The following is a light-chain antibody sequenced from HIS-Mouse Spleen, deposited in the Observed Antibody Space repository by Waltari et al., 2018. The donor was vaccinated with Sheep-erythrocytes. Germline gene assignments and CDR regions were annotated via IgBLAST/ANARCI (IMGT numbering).Light chain of an antibody. Sequence: QSVLTQPPSASGTPGQRVTISCSGSSSNIGTNTVNWSQQLPGTAPKPLIYSNNQRPSGVPDRFSGSKSGTSASLAISGLQSEDEADYYCAAWDDSLNGWVFGGGTKLTVL. V-gene: IGLV1-44*01. CDR2: SNN. CDR1: SSNIGTNT. CDR3: AAWDDSLNGWV. J-gene: IGLJ3*02.